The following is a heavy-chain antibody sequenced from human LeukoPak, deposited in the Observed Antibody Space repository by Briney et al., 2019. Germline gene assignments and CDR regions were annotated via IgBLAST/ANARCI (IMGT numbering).Heavy chain of an antibody. CDR1: GGSISSYY. Sequence: SETLSLTCTVSGGSISSYYWSWIRQPPGKGLEWVGYICYSGSTNYNPSLTSRVTISVDPSKNQFSLKLSSVTAADTAVYYCARMGYYYYGMDVWGPGTTVTVSS. CDR2: ICYSGST. J-gene: IGHJ6*02. D-gene: IGHD5-24*01. CDR3: ARMGYYYYGMDV. V-gene: IGHV4-59*01.